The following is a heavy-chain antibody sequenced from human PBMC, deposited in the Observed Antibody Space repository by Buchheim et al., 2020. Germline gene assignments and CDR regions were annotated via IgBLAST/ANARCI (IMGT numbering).Heavy chain of an antibody. CDR1: GGSFSGYY. Sequence: QVQLQQWGVGLLKPSETLSLTCAVYGGSFSGYYWSWIRQPPGKGLEWIGEINHSGSTNYNPSLKSRVTISVDTSKNQFSLKLSSVTAADTAVYYCARAQNYYYYGMDVWGQGTT. CDR3: ARAQNYYYYGMDV. J-gene: IGHJ6*02. V-gene: IGHV4-34*01. CDR2: INHSGST.